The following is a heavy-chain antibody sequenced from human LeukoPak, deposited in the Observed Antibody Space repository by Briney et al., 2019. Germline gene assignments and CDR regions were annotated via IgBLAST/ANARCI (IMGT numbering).Heavy chain of an antibody. V-gene: IGHV3-74*01. CDR2: INSDGSST. D-gene: IGHD3-10*01. CDR1: GFTFSSYW. Sequence: GGSLRLSCAAPGFTFSSYWMHWVRQGPGKGLVWVSRINSDGSSTSYADSVKGRFTISRDNAKNTLYVQMNSLRAEDTAVYYCSTGSGHAFDIWGRGTMVTVSS. CDR3: STGSGHAFDI. J-gene: IGHJ3*02.